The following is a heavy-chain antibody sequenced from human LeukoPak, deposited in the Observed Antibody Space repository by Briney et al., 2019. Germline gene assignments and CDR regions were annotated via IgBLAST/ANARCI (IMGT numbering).Heavy chain of an antibody. CDR2: INPNTGNP. J-gene: IGHJ4*02. D-gene: IGHD3-3*01. CDR3: ARTYYDFWSGYHKFDY. Sequence: ASVKVSCKASGYTFTWNALNWVRQAPGQGLDWMGWINPNTGNPTYAQGFTGRFVFSLDTSVSTAYLRITSLKAEDTAVYYCARTYYDFWSGYHKFDYWGQGTLVTVSS. V-gene: IGHV7-4-1*02. CDR1: GYTFTWNA.